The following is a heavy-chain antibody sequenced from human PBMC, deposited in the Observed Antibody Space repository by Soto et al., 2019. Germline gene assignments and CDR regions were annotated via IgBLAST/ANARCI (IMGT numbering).Heavy chain of an antibody. J-gene: IGHJ4*02. V-gene: IGHV4-31*03. D-gene: IGHD3-10*01. CDR3: ARGHGSGSYRVYHFDY. CDR1: GGSISSGGYY. CDR2: TYYTGTT. Sequence: QVQLQESGPGLVKPSQTLSLTCTVSGGSISSGGYYWSWIRQHPGKGLEWSGDTYYTGTTYYKPSLKSRVTISLDTSKTQFSLWLRSVTAADTAVYYCARGHGSGSYRVYHFDYWGQGALVTVSS.